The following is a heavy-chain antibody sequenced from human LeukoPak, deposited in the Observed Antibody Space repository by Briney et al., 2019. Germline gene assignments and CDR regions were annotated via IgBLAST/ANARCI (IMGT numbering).Heavy chain of an antibody. CDR2: ISIDGSIT. Sequence: PGGSLRLSCAASGFTFSSYWMHWVRQAPGKGLVWVPRISIDGSITTYADSVKGRCTISRNNSKNTLYLQMNSLRAEDTAVYYCAKDPYDFWSGYPYYYMDVWGKGTTATVSS. CDR1: GFTFSSYW. CDR3: AKDPYDFWSGYPYYYMDV. D-gene: IGHD3-3*01. J-gene: IGHJ6*03. V-gene: IGHV3-74*01.